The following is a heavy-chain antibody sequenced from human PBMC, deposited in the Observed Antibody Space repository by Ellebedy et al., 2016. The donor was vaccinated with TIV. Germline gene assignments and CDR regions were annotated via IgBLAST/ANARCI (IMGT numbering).Heavy chain of an antibody. CDR2: IYHDDSIT. D-gene: IGHD5-12*01. CDR1: GYTFNDFW. CDR3: ARHPSGYTGYSYVFDI. Sequence: PGGSLRLSCEGSGYTFNDFWIGWVRQMPGKGLEWMGIIYHDDSITTYSPSFQGQITMSVAKPIRTAYLQWRSLKDSDSAIYYCARHPSGYTGYSYVFDIWGQGTMVTVSS. V-gene: IGHV5-51*01. J-gene: IGHJ3*02.